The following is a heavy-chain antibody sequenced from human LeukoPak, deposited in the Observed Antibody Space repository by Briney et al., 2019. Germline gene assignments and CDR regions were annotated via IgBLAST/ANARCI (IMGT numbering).Heavy chain of an antibody. CDR3: ASRHRLTGDGTPANWFDP. CDR1: GGSFSGYY. CDR2: INHSGST. Sequence: SETLSLTCAVYGGSFSGYYWSWVREPPGTGLEWIGEINHSGSTKDNPSLTSRVTISVDTSKNQFSLKLSSVTAADTAVYYCASRHRLTGDGTPANWFDPWGQGTLVTVSS. D-gene: IGHD7-27*01. J-gene: IGHJ5*02. V-gene: IGHV4-34*01.